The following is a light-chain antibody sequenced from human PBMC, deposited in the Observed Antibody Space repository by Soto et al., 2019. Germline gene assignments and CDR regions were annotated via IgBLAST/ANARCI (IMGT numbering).Light chain of an antibody. CDR1: QSLSSSQ. CDR3: QQYGSSPRT. V-gene: IGKV3-20*01. CDR2: DAS. J-gene: IGKJ1*01. Sequence: EIVLTQSPGTLSLSPVERGTLSCMASQSLSSSQLAWYQQKPGQAPRLLIHDASSRATGISDRFTGSGSGTDFTLTITTLEPEDFAVYYCQQYGSSPRTFGLGTRWIS.